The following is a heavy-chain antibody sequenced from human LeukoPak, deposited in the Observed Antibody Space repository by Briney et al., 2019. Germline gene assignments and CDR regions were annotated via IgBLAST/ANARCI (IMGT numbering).Heavy chain of an antibody. Sequence: SGPTLVKPTQTLTLTCTFSGFSLYTGGVGVGWIRQPPGKALEWLALIFWDDDKRYSPSLKSRLTITKDTSKNQVVLTMTNMAPVDTATYYCVRRGGLTGFLRGFDYWGQGALVTVSS. J-gene: IGHJ4*02. CDR1: GFSLYTGGVG. V-gene: IGHV2-5*02. CDR2: IFWDDDK. D-gene: IGHD3-9*01. CDR3: VRRGGLTGFLRGFDY.